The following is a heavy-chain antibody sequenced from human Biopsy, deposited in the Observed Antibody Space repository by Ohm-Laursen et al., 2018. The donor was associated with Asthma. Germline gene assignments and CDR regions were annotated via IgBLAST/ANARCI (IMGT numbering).Heavy chain of an antibody. V-gene: IGHV3-53*01. CDR3: GRDSPLVD. CDR1: GFSVSSNY. J-gene: IGHJ4*02. D-gene: IGHD2-15*01. CDR2: IYSGGST. Sequence: SLRLSCSASGFSVSSNYMSWVRQAPGKGLEWVSVIYSGGSTYYADSVKGRFTISRDNSKNTLDLQMNSLRAEDTAVYYCGRDSPLVDWGQGTLVTVSS.